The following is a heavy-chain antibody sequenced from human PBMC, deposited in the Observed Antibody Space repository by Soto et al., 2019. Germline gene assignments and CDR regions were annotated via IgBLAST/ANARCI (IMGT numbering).Heavy chain of an antibody. J-gene: IGHJ4*02. CDR3: ARGVYYYDSSGYYNFDY. CDR1: GGSISSGGYY. Sequence: PSETLSLTCTVSGGSISSGGYYWSWIRQHPGKGLEWIGYIYYSGSTYYNPSLKSRVTISVDTSKNQFSLKLSSVTAADTAVYYCARGVYYYDSSGYYNFDYWGQGTLVTVSS. D-gene: IGHD3-22*01. V-gene: IGHV4-31*03. CDR2: IYYSGST.